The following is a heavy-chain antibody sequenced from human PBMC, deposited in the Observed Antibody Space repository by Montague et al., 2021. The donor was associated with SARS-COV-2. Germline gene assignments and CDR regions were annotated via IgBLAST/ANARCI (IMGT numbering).Heavy chain of an antibody. V-gene: IGHV4-34*01. CDR3: ARGLPVTTLFYYFGMDV. CDR1: GGSFSGNY. CDR2: INNYGST. D-gene: IGHD4-11*01. Sequence: SETLSLTCAVYGGSFSGNYWCWICKPPGKGLEWNGEINNYGSTNYNQYLKSRVTMSVDTSKNQFSLKLSSVTAADTDVSYCARGLPVTTLFYYFGMDVWGQGTTVTVSS. J-gene: IGHJ6*02.